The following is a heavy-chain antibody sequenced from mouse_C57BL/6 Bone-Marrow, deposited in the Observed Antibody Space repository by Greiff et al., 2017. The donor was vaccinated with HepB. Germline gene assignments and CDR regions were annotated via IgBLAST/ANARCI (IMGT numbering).Heavy chain of an antibody. CDR1: GYTFTNNW. CDR2: VFPGSGGS. V-gene: IGHV1-55*01. CDR3: ASGSKGFAY. J-gene: IGHJ3*01. Sequence: QVQLQQSGAELVKPGASVKMSCRASGYTFTNNWITWVRQRPGQGLEWIGDVFPGSGGSNNNEKFKRRATLTVDTSSSTAYMQLSSLTSEDSAVYYCASGSKGFAYWGQGTLVTVSA.